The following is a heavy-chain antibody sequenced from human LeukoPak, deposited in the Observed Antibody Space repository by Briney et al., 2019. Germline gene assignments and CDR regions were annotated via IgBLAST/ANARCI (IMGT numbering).Heavy chain of an antibody. J-gene: IGHJ4*02. V-gene: IGHV1-3*01. CDR3: ARAGRPMIGGVTPLEHFDS. CDR2: INAGVGNT. Sequence: GWINAGVGNTKYSEKFQDRVTVTRDTPATTAYMELSSLRAEDTAVYYCARAGRPMIGGVTPLEHFDSWGQGTLVTVSS. D-gene: IGHD3-10*01.